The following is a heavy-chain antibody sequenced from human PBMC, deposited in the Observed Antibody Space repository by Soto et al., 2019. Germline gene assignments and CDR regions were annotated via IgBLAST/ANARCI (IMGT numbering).Heavy chain of an antibody. Sequence: EVQLLESGGGLVQPGGSLRLSCAASGFTFSSYAMSWVRQAPGKGLEWVSAISGSSGTTYYADSVKGRFTISRDNSKNTLYLQMNSLRVEDTAVYYCAKDRLSSGWYNWFDPWGQGTLVTVFS. CDR2: ISGSSGTT. V-gene: IGHV3-23*01. D-gene: IGHD6-19*01. CDR1: GFTFSSYA. J-gene: IGHJ5*02. CDR3: AKDRLSSGWYNWFDP.